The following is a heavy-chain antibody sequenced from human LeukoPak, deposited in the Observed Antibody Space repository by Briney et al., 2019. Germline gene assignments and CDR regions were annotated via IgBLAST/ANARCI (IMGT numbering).Heavy chain of an antibody. J-gene: IGHJ4*02. CDR2: ITGGGGTT. Sequence: GGFLRLSCEASGLTFSSYGMSWVRQAPGKGLQWVSAITGGGGTTYYADSVKGRFTISRDNSKNMLYLQMNSLRAEDTAVYYCAKMQGYFDYWGQGTLVPVSS. V-gene: IGHV3-23*01. CDR3: AKMQGYFDY. CDR1: GLTFSSYG.